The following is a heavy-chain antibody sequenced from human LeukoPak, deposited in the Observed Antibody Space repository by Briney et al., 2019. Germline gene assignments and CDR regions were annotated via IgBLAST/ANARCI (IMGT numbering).Heavy chain of an antibody. CDR1: GFTFSSYA. CDR3: AKAPMIVVTNNWFDP. D-gene: IGHD3-22*01. Sequence: GGSLRLSCAASGFTFSSYAMSWVRQAPGKGLEWVSSISGSGSRTYYVDSVKGRFTVSRDNSNNTLFLHMNSLRAEDTAVYYCAKAPMIVVTNNWFDPWGQGTLVTVSS. J-gene: IGHJ5*02. CDR2: ISGSGSRT. V-gene: IGHV3-23*01.